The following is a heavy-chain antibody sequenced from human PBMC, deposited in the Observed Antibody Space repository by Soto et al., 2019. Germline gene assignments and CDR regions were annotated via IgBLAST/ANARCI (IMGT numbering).Heavy chain of an antibody. CDR3: ARGARNFYYFDY. J-gene: IGHJ4*02. CDR1: GFTFSSYW. D-gene: IGHD1-7*01. CDR2: INGDGSST. V-gene: IGHV3-74*01. Sequence: EVQLVESGGGLVQPGGSQRFSCAASGFTFSSYWMHWVRQAPGKGLAWVSRINGDGSSTNYADFVKGRFTISRDNDKNTLYLQINSLRAEDTAVYYCARGARNFYYFDYWGQGALVTVSS.